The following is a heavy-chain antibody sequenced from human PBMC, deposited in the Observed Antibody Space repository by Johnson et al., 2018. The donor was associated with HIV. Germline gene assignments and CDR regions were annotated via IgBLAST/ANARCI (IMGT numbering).Heavy chain of an antibody. V-gene: IGHV3-30-3*01. CDR3: ARGGRYSESVNDAHDI. J-gene: IGHJ3*02. CDR1: GFAFSSYT. CDR2: ISYTGGSI. D-gene: IGHD1-26*01. Sequence: VQLVESGGGVVQPGRSLRLSCAASGFAFSSYTMHWVRQVPGKGLDWVAVISYTGGSIDYAGSVKGRFTVSRDNSENTLHLQMNSLRGEDTAVYYCARGGRYSESVNDAHDIWGQGTTVTVSS.